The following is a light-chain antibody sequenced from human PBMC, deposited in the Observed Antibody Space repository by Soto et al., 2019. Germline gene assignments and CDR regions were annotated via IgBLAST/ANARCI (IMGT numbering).Light chain of an antibody. CDR1: QSVSSN. Sequence: EIVMTQSPATLSVSPGERATLSCRASQSVSSNLAWYQQKPGQDPRLLSYDASHRATGIPARFSGSGSGTEFTLTISNLQSEDFAVYYCQQYSDCPPVSTFGQGTNLELK. CDR3: QQYSDCPPVST. J-gene: IGKJ2*01. CDR2: DAS. V-gene: IGKV3D-15*01.